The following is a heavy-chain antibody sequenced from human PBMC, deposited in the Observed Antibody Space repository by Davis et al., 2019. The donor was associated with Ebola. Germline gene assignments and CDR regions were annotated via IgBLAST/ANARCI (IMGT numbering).Heavy chain of an antibody. V-gene: IGHV4-59*08. CDR2: LYSGGNS. D-gene: IGHD3-10*01. CDR1: GVSTSDYY. Sequence: GSLRLSCTVSGVSTSDYYWSWLRQPPGKGLEWIGFLYSGGNSNYNPSLKSRVTMSIDTSKNQFSLNLSSVTAADTAMYYCARHRSERDWFDPWGQGILVTVSP. J-gene: IGHJ5*02. CDR3: ARHRSERDWFDP.